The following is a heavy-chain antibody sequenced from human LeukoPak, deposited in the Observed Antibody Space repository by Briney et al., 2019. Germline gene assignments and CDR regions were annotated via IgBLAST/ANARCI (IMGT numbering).Heavy chain of an antibody. CDR3: ARQTGSGLFILP. CDR2: SYYSGNT. V-gene: IGHV4-39*01. J-gene: IGHJ4*02. CDR1: GVSISSSNSY. D-gene: IGHD3/OR15-3a*01. Sequence: SETLSLTCTVSGVSISSSNSYWGWIRQPPGKGLEWIGSSYYSGNTYYNASLKSQVYISIDTSKNQFSLRLTSVTAADTAVYYCARQTGSGLFILPGGQGTLVTVSS.